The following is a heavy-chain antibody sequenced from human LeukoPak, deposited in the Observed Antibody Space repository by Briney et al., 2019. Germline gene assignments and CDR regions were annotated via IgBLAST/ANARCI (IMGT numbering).Heavy chain of an antibody. J-gene: IGHJ4*02. V-gene: IGHV4-61*02. CDR2: IYTSGST. CDR3: ARGVGYYYDSSGSIDY. CDR1: GGSISSGGYY. D-gene: IGHD3-22*01. Sequence: PSETLSLTCTVSGGSISSGGYYWSWIRQPAGKGLEWIGRIYTSGSTNYNPSLKSRVTISVDTSKNQFSLKLSSVTAADTAVYYCARGVGYYYDSSGSIDYWGQGTLVTVSS.